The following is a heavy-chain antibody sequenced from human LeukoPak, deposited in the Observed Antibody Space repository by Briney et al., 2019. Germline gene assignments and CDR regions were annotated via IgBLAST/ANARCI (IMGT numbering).Heavy chain of an antibody. J-gene: IGHJ4*02. D-gene: IGHD6-13*01. Sequence: GGSLRLSCAASGFTFDDYTMHWVRQAPGKGLEWVSLISWDGGSTYYADSVKGRFTISRDNSKNTLYLQMNSLRAEDTAVYYCAKDLQGIAAAGIFDYWGQGTLVTVSS. V-gene: IGHV3-43*01. CDR1: GFTFDDYT. CDR2: ISWDGGST. CDR3: AKDLQGIAAAGIFDY.